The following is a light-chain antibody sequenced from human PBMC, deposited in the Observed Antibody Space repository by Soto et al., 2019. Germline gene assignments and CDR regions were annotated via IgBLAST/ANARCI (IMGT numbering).Light chain of an antibody. Sequence: EIVLTQSPGTLSLSPGERATLSCRASDSVSSSYLAWHQQKPGQAPRLLIYGASSRATGIPDRFSGSGSGTDVTLTIRRLEPEDCAVYYCQQYDTSPWTFGQGTTVEIK. CDR1: DSVSSSY. CDR2: GAS. CDR3: QQYDTSPWT. J-gene: IGKJ1*01. V-gene: IGKV3-20*01.